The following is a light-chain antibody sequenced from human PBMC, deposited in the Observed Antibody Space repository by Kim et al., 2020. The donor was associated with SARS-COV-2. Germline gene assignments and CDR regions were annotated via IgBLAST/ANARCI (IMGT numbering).Light chain of an antibody. CDR3: AAWDDSLNGPYYV. CDR2: SNN. V-gene: IGLV1-44*01. J-gene: IGLJ1*01. Sequence: FTSPCSGSSSKNGSNTVNWYQHLPGTAPKLLIYSNNQRTSGVPDRFSGSKSGTSASLAISGLQSEDEADYYCAAWDDSLNGPYYVFGTGTKVTVL. CDR1: SSKNGSNT.